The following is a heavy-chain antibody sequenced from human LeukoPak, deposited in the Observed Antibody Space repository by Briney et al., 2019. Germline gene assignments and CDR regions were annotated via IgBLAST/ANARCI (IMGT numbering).Heavy chain of an antibody. CDR3: ARASTKSPLRFVLLFDH. Sequence: GGSLRLSCTLSGFNVNRNYMGWVRQAPGKGLEWVSVIYTGGTVHYADSVKGRFTISRDDSKNTLYLQMSHLRAEDTAVYYCARASTKSPLRFVLLFDHWAQGTLVTVSS. D-gene: IGHD3-10*01. J-gene: IGHJ4*02. V-gene: IGHV3-53*01. CDR2: IYTGGTV. CDR1: GFNVNRNY.